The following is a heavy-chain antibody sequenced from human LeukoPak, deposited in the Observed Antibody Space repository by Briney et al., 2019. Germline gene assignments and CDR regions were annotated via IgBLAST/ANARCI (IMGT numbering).Heavy chain of an antibody. CDR2: IYPGDSDT. D-gene: IGHD2-15*01. CDR3: ARPGYCSGGSCYSSFDY. V-gene: IGHV5-51*01. Sequence: GASLKISCKGSGYSFTSYWIGWVRQMPGKGLEWMGIIYPGDSDTRYSPSFQGQVTISADKSISTAYLQWSSLKASDTAMYYCARPGYCSGGSCYSSFDYWGQGTLVTVSS. J-gene: IGHJ4*02. CDR1: GYSFTSYW.